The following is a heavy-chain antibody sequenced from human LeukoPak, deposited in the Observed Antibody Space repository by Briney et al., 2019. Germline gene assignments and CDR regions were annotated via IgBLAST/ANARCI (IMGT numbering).Heavy chain of an antibody. D-gene: IGHD6-19*01. V-gene: IGHV3-64D*06. CDR3: VNQISGWVY. J-gene: IGHJ4*02. CDR2: ISSNGGST. Sequence: GESLRLSCSASGFTFGSIRMHWVRQAPGKGLEYVSAISSNGGSTYYADSVKGRFTISRDNSKNTLYLQMSSLRTEDTAVYYCVNQISGWVYWGQGTLVTVPS. CDR1: GFTFGSIR.